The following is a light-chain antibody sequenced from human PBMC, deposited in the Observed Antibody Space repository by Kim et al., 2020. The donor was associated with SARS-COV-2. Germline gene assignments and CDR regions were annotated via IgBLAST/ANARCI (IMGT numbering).Light chain of an antibody. V-gene: IGKV1-39*01. Sequence: DIQMTQSPSSLSASVGDRVTITCRASQSISSYLNWYQQKPGKAPNLLIYATSSLQSGVPSRFSGSGSGTDFTLNISSLQPEDFATYYCQQSYTSPLTLGGGTRVEI. J-gene: IGKJ4*01. CDR1: QSISSY. CDR3: QQSYTSPLT. CDR2: ATS.